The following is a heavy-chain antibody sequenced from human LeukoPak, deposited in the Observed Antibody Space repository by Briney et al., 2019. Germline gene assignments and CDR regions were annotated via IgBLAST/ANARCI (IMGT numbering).Heavy chain of an antibody. J-gene: IGHJ3*02. D-gene: IGHD6-25*01. Sequence: SGPALVKPTQTLTLTCTLSGFSLTTSGTRVSWIRQPPEKALEFLARIDWDDDKFYCTSLKTRLTISKDTSKNQVVLTMTNMDPVDTATYYCARTSGPGAFDIWGQGTMVTVSS. CDR2: IDWDDDK. CDR3: ARTSGPGAFDI. CDR1: GFSLTTSGTR. V-gene: IGHV2-70*04.